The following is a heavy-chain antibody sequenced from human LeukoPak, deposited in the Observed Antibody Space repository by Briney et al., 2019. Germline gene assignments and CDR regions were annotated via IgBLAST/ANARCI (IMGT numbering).Heavy chain of an antibody. Sequence: KSSETLSLTCTVSGYSISSGYYWGWIRQPPGKGLEWIGSIYHSGSTYYNPSLKSRVTISVDTSKNQFSLKLSSVTAADTAVYYCARDPRNGDYEAGYWGQGTLVTVSS. CDR1: GYSISSGYY. J-gene: IGHJ4*02. CDR3: ARDPRNGDYEAGY. CDR2: IYHSGST. D-gene: IGHD4-17*01. V-gene: IGHV4-38-2*02.